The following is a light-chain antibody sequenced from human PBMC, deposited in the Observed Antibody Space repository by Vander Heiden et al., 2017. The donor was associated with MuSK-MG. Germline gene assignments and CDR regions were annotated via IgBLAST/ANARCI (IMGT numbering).Light chain of an antibody. V-gene: IGKV1-39*01. J-gene: IGKJ1*01. CDR2: AAS. Sequence: DIQMTQSPSSLSASVGDRVTITCRASQSITSFLNWYQQKPGKAPKLLIYAASSLQSGVPSRISCSGSGTDFTPTISMLQPEDFATYYCQQSDSTPRTFGQGTKVEIK. CDR3: QQSDSTPRT. CDR1: QSITSF.